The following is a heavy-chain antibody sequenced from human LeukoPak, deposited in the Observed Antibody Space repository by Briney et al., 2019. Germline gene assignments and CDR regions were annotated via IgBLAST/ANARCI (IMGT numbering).Heavy chain of an antibody. J-gene: IGHJ3*02. V-gene: IGHV4-34*01. CDR1: GGSFSGYY. Sequence: PSETLSLTCAVYGGSFSGYYWSWIRQPPGKGLEWIGEINHSGSTNYNPSLKSRVTISVDTSKNQFSLKLSSVTAADTAVYYCARSPYYYDSSGYYYPSPKNAFDIRGQGTMVTVSS. D-gene: IGHD3-22*01. CDR2: INHSGST. CDR3: ARSPYYYDSSGYYYPSPKNAFDI.